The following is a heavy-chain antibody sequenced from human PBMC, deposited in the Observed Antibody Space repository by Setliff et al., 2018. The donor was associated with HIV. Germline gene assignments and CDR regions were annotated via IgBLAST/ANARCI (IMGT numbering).Heavy chain of an antibody. V-gene: IGHV4-59*01. CDR3: ARDATSEGYMDV. J-gene: IGHJ6*03. CDR2: YYSGST. Sequence: PSETLSLTCTVSGGSISSYYWSWIRQPQGRDWSGLGIYYSGSTNYNPSLKSRVTISVDTSKNQFSLKLSSVTAADPAVYYCARDATSEGYMDVWGKGTTVTVSS. CDR1: GGSISSYY.